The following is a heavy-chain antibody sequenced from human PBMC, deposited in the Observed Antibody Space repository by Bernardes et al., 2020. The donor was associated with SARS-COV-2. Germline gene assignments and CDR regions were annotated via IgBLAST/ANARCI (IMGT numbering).Heavy chain of an antibody. CDR1: ARSTSSYY. CDR2: IFTIGSP. Sequence: PQCMSLTSPLSARSTSSYYSSCNRPPARKVLEWIGRIFTIGSPNYHPSLKTRVTMSVDTSKNQSSLKLSSVTAADTAVYYCARDLVGATAGDAFDIWGQGTMVTVSS. J-gene: IGHJ3*02. V-gene: IGHV4-4*07. CDR3: ARDLVGATAGDAFDI. D-gene: IGHD1-26*01.